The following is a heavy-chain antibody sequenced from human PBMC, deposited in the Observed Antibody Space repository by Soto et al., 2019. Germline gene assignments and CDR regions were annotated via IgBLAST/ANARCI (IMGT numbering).Heavy chain of an antibody. Sequence: SETLSLTCAVSGGSISSSNWWSWVRQPPGKGLEWIGEIYHSGSTNYNPSLKSRVTISVDKSKNQFSLKLSSVTAADTAVYYCARVYVDIVLVPAAINSYYYGMDVWGQGTTVTVSS. J-gene: IGHJ6*02. CDR1: GGSISSSNW. CDR3: ARVYVDIVLVPAAINSYYYGMDV. CDR2: IYHSGST. D-gene: IGHD2-2*02. V-gene: IGHV4-4*02.